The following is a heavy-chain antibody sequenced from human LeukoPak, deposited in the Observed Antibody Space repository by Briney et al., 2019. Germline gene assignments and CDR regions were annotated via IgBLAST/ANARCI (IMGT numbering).Heavy chain of an antibody. J-gene: IGHJ6*03. V-gene: IGHV4-4*07. D-gene: IGHD3-22*01. CDR3: ARVGDSSGGAYYYYMDV. CDR2: IYTSGST. CDR1: GGSISSYY. Sequence: SETLSLTCTVSGGSISSYYWSWIRQPAGKGLEWIGRIYTSGSTNYNPSLKSRVTMSADTSKNQFSLKLSSVTATDTAVYYCARVGDSSGGAYYYYMDVWGKGTTVTVSS.